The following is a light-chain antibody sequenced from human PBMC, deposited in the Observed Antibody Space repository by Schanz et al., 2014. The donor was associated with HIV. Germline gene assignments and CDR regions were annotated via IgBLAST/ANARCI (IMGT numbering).Light chain of an antibody. Sequence: QSALTQPASVSGSPGQSITISCTGTSSDVGAYNYVSWYQQYPGKVPKLLIYEGNKRPSGVSNRFSGSKSGNTASLTISGLQAEDEADYYCCSYAGDSTYVFGTGTKLTVL. CDR2: EGN. V-gene: IGLV2-23*01. CDR3: CSYAGDSTYV. CDR1: SSDVGAYNY. J-gene: IGLJ1*01.